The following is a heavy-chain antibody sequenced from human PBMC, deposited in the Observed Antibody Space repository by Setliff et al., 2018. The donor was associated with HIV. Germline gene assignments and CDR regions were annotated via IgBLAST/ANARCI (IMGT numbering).Heavy chain of an antibody. CDR2: IYTSRGT. CDR1: GGSISGYH. Sequence: SETLSLTCTVSGGSISGYHWNWLRQTPGKGLEWIGYIYTSRGTNYNHSLRTRVIISVDTSNQFSLKLSSVTAADAAVYHCARSPSYRSSWEYYFDYWGQGILVTVSS. D-gene: IGHD6-13*01. J-gene: IGHJ4*02. CDR3: ARSPSYRSSWEYYFDY. V-gene: IGHV4-4*09.